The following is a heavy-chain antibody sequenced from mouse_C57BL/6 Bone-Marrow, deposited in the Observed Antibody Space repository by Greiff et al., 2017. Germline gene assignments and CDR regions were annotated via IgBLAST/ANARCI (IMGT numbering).Heavy chain of an antibody. CDR3: ARKYYGSSPPTAYFGG. Sequence: VQLQESGPELVKPGASVKLSCKASGYTFTSYDINWVKQRPGQGLEWIGWIYPRDGSTKYNEKFKGKATLTVDTSSSTAYMELHSLTSEASAVYFCARKYYGSSPPTAYFGGWGTGTTVTVAS. D-gene: IGHD1-1*01. CDR1: GYTFTSYD. CDR2: IYPRDGST. V-gene: IGHV1-85*01. J-gene: IGHJ1*03.